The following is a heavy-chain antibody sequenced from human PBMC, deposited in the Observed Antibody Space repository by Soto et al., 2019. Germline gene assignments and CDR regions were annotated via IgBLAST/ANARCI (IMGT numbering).Heavy chain of an antibody. V-gene: IGHV3-33*01. J-gene: IGHJ4*02. CDR3: AREGDQYSYGKKPFDY. CDR1: EVTFSSYG. CDR2: IWYDGSNK. D-gene: IGHD5-18*01. Sequence: GVSMRLSCAASEVTFSSYGMHWVRQAPGKGLERVAVIWYDGSNKYYADSVKGRFTISRDNSKNTLYLQMNSLRAEDTAVYYCAREGDQYSYGKKPFDYWGQGTLVTVSS.